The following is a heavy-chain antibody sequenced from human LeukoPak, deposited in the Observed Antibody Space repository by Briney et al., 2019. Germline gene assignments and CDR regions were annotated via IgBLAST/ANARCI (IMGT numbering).Heavy chain of an antibody. D-gene: IGHD3-10*01. CDR1: GFTFSSYG. V-gene: IGHV3-30*03. CDR2: ISYDGSNK. CDR3: AFHGSGSFN. Sequence: GGSLRLSCAASGFTFSSYGMHWVRQAPGKGLEWVAVISYDGSNKYYADSVKGRFTISRDNSKNTLYLQMNSLRAEDTAVYYCAFHGSGSFNWGQGTLVTVSS. J-gene: IGHJ4*02.